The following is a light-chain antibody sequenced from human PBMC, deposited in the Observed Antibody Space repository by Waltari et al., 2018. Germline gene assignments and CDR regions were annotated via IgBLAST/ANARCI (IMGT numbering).Light chain of an antibody. Sequence: DIQMTQSPSSLSASVGDRVTITCRASQSISIYLNWFQQKPGKAPKLLIYAASTLQSGVPSRFGGSGSGTDFTLTISSLQREDFATYYCQQSHTTPRTFGQGTKVEI. J-gene: IGKJ1*01. V-gene: IGKV1-39*01. CDR3: QQSHTTPRT. CDR1: QSISIY. CDR2: AAS.